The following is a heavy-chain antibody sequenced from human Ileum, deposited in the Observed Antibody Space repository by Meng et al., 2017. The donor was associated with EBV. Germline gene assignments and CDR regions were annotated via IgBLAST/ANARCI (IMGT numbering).Heavy chain of an antibody. V-gene: IGHV4-31*03. Sequence: QGQLQESGPGLMKPSQTLSLTCTVSGCSISSGGYYWSWIRQHPGKGLEWIGYIHSSGSTYYNPSLRSRLTISVDTSKNQFSLKLSSVTAADTAVYYCARASYGSGSPLGESWFDPWGQGTLVTVSS. J-gene: IGHJ5*02. D-gene: IGHD3-10*01. CDR2: IHSSGST. CDR1: GCSISSGGYY. CDR3: ARASYGSGSPLGESWFDP.